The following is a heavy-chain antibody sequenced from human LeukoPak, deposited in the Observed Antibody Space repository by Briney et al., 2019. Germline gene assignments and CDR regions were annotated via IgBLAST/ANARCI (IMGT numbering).Heavy chain of an antibody. Sequence: PGGSLRLSCAASGFTFDDYGMSWVRQAPGKGLEWVSGINWNGGSTGYADSVKGRFTISRDNAKNSLYLQMDSLRAEDTALYYCARSEGIAVAGNSDYWGQGTLVTVSS. D-gene: IGHD6-19*01. CDR1: GFTFDDYG. V-gene: IGHV3-20*04. CDR3: ARSEGIAVAGNSDY. J-gene: IGHJ4*02. CDR2: INWNGGST.